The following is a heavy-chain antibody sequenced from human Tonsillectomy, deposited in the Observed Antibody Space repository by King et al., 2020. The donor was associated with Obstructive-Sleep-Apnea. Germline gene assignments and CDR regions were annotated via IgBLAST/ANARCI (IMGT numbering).Heavy chain of an antibody. CDR1: GFTFSSYA. Sequence: VQLVESGGGVVQPGRSLRLSCAASGFTFSSYAMHWVRQAPGKGLEWVAVISYDGSNKYYADSVKGRFTISRDNSKNTLYLQMNSLRAEDTAVYYCARVTPMMEVSGDYYFDYWGHGTLVTVSS. CDR3: ARVTPMMEVSGDYYFDY. V-gene: IGHV3-30*04. CDR2: ISYDGSNK. D-gene: IGHD3-10*01. J-gene: IGHJ4*01.